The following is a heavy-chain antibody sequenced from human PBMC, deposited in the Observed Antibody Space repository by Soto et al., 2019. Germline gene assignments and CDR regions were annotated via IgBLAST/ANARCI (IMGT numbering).Heavy chain of an antibody. J-gene: IGHJ4*02. CDR2: ISSDGNHK. CDR1: GFTVSAYT. Sequence: QVQLVESGGGVVQPGRSLRLSCAASGFTVSAYTMHWVRQAPGKGLEWVAVISSDGNHKYYTASVKGRFTISRDTSTNTLYLQMNSLRAEDTAVYYCARWEQPLFAYWGQGTLVTVSS. CDR3: ARWEQPLFAY. D-gene: IGHD1-26*01. V-gene: IGHV3-30-3*01.